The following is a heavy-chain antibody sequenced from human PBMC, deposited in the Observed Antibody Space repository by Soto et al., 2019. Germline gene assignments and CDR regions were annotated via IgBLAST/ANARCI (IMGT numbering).Heavy chain of an antibody. CDR3: ARVRYPPASGYCFDP. D-gene: IGHD3-16*01. CDR2: IYYSGST. Sequence: SETLSLTCTVSGGSISSYYWSWIRQPPGKGLEWIGYIYYSGSTNYNPSLKSRVTISVDTSKNQFSLKLSSVTAADTAVYYCARVRYPPASGYCFDPLRQAPPVSVPS. V-gene: IGHV4-59*01. CDR1: GGSISSYY. J-gene: IGHJ5*02.